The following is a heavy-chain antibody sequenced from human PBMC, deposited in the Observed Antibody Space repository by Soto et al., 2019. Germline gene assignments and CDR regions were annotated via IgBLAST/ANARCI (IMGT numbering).Heavy chain of an antibody. CDR1: RYTFTSYY. Sequence: DSVKVSCKASRYTFTSYYMHWVLQAPVQGLEWMGIINPSGGSTSYAQKFQGRVTMTRDTSTSTVYVELSSLRSEDTAVYYCAREPAQTSSSIMGFDPWGQGTLVNVSS. J-gene: IGHJ5*02. CDR3: AREPAQTSSSIMGFDP. CDR2: INPSGGST. V-gene: IGHV1-46*01. D-gene: IGHD6-13*01.